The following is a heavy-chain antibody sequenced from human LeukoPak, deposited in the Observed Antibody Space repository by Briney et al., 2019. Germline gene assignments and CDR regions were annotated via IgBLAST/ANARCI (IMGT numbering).Heavy chain of an antibody. CDR2: IATGGYTL. CDR3: ATSSFYGQL. CDR1: GFSFSDTY. J-gene: IGHJ1*01. D-gene: IGHD2/OR15-2a*01. Sequence: GGSLRLSCAASGFSFSDTYMSWIRQAPGKGLEWIAYIATGGYTLDYADSVRGRFTVSRDIAKNSLYLQMNSLRVEDTAVYYCATSSFYGQLWGQGTLVTVSS. V-gene: IGHV3-11*01.